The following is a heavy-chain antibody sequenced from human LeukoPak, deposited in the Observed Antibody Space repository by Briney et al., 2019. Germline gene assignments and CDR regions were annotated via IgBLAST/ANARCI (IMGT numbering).Heavy chain of an antibody. D-gene: IGHD1-1*01. J-gene: IGHJ5*02. Sequence: ASVKVSCKASGYTFTGYYMHWVRQAPGQGHEWMGWINPNSGGTNYAQKFQGRVTMTRDTSISTAYMELSRLRSDDTAVYYCARGPDTSLEGPDSYNWFDPWGQGTLVTVSS. CDR1: GYTFTGYY. V-gene: IGHV1-2*02. CDR2: INPNSGGT. CDR3: ARGPDTSLEGPDSYNWFDP.